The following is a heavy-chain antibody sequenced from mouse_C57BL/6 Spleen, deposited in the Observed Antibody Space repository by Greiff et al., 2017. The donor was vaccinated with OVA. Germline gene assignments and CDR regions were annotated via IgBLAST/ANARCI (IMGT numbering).Heavy chain of an antibody. CDR3: ARGAYYSNYVAY. V-gene: IGHV3-1*01. J-gene: IGHJ3*01. CDR1: GYSITSGYD. Sequence: ESGPGMVKPSQSLSLTCTVTGYSITSGYDWHWIRHFPGNKLEWMGYISYSGSTNYNPSLKSRISITHDTSKNHFFLKLNSVTTEDTATYYCARGAYYSNYVAYWGQGTLVTVSA. CDR2: ISYSGST. D-gene: IGHD2-5*01.